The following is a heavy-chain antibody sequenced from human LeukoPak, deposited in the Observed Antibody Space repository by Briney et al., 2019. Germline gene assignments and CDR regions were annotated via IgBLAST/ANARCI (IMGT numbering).Heavy chain of an antibody. CDR2: ISGSGGST. J-gene: IGHJ3*02. Sequence: PGGSLRLSCAASGFTFSSYAMSWVRQAPGKGLEWVSAISGSGGSTYYADSVKGRFTISRDNSKNTLYLQMNSLRAEDTAVYYCARDGNLVAAPNDAFDIWGQGTMVTVSS. CDR3: ARDGNLVAAPNDAFDI. CDR1: GFTFSSYA. V-gene: IGHV3-23*01. D-gene: IGHD4-23*01.